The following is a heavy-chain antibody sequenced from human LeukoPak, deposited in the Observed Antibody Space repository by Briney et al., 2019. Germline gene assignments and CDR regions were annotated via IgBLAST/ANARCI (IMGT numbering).Heavy chain of an antibody. V-gene: IGHV1-2*02. J-gene: IGHJ4*02. D-gene: IGHD2-2*01. CDR1: GYTFSGFY. CDR3: ASLYCSSTSCTYYFDY. Sequence: ASVKVSCKASGYTFSGFYIHWVRQAPGQGLEWMGWINPNSGGTNYAQKFQGRVTMTRDTSISTAYMELSRLRSDDTAVYYCASLYCSSTSCTYYFDYWGQGTLVTVSS. CDR2: INPNSGGT.